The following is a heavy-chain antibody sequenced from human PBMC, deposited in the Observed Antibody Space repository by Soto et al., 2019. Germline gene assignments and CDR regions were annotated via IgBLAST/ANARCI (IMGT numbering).Heavy chain of an antibody. CDR1: GFTFSSYS. Sequence: EVQLVESGGGLVKPGGSLRLSCAASGFTFSSYSLNWVRQAPGKGLEWVSSITSSGASIYYADSVKGRFTISRDNTKNSLYLQINSLRAEDTAVYYCARDGSEGSGEIGYYYYMDVWGQGTTATVSS. CDR3: ARDGSEGSGEIGYYYYMDV. J-gene: IGHJ6*03. CDR2: ITSSGASI. D-gene: IGHD2-15*01. V-gene: IGHV3-21*01.